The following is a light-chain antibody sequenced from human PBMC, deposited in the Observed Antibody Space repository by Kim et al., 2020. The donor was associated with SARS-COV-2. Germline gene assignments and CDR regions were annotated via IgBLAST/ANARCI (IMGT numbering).Light chain of an antibody. Sequence: SYELTQPPSLSVSPGQTASITCSGDQLEDKFTTWYQQKSGQSPILVIYQDRLRPSGISERFSGSTSGNTATLTISGIQATDGADYYCQAWHTSAVVFGGG. CDR3: QAWHTSAVV. V-gene: IGLV3-1*01. J-gene: IGLJ3*02. CDR1: QLEDKF. CDR2: QDR.